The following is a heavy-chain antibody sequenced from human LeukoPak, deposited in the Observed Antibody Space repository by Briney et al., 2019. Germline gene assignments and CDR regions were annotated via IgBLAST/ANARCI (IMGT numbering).Heavy chain of an antibody. J-gene: IGHJ4*02. D-gene: IGHD5-12*01. CDR2: IGDSGGIT. V-gene: IGHV3-23*01. CDR1: GFTFSDFA. Sequence: GRSLRLSCAVSGFTFSDFAMSWVRQAPGKGLEWVSTIGDSGGITYYADSVKGRFIISRDNSKNTLDLQMNSLRAEDTAVYYCAKRRGYSGYDYFDYWGQGTLVTVSS. CDR3: AKRRGYSGYDYFDY.